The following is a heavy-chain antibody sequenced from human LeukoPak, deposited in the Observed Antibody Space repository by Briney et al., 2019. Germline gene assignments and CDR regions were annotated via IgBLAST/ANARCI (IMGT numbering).Heavy chain of an antibody. D-gene: IGHD3-10*01. J-gene: IGHJ4*02. CDR2: ISRGGTTV. CDR1: GFTFGTYS. V-gene: IGHV3-48*01. CDR3: ARDLWFQEATEDY. Sequence: GGSLRLSCAASGFTFGTYSMNWVRQAPERGLEWVSYISRGGTTVYYTDSVKGRFTISRDNAKNSVYLQMNSLRAEDTAVYYCARDLWFQEATEDYWGQGTLVTVSS.